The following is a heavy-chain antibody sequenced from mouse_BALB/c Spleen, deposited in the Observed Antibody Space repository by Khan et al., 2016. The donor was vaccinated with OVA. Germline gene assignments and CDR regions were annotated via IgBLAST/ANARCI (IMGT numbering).Heavy chain of an antibody. CDR2: VSTGGSYT. V-gene: IGHV5-6*01. D-gene: IGHD1-1*01. J-gene: IGHJ3*02. Sequence: EVELVESGGDLVKPGGSLKLSCAASGFTFSTYGMSWVRQAPDKRLEWVATVSTGGSYTYYPDSVKGRFTISRDNAKNTLYLQMTGLRSEDTAMFYWKRLGYYYDSEGFGYWGPGTLGTVS. CDR3: KRLGYYYDSEGFGY. CDR1: GFTFSTYG.